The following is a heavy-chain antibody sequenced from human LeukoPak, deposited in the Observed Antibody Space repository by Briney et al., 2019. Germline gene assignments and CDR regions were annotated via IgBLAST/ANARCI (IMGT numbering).Heavy chain of an antibody. CDR2: IYYSGST. Sequence: SETLSLTCTVSGGSISSYYWSWIRQHPGKGLEWIGYIYYSGSTNYNPSLKSRVTISVDTSKNQFSLKLSSVTAADTAVYYCASQSTYYDILTGYQAWYFDLWGRGTLVTVSS. J-gene: IGHJ2*01. CDR1: GGSISSYY. V-gene: IGHV4-59*08. D-gene: IGHD3-9*01. CDR3: ASQSTYYDILTGYQAWYFDL.